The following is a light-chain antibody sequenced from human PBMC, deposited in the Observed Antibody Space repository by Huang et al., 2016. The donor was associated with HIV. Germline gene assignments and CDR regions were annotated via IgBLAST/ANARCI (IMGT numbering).Light chain of an antibody. CDR3: QQYNNLRS. CDR1: QDISDY. Sequence: DIQMTQSPSSLSASVGDRVTITCQASQDISDYLNWYQQKPGKAPKLLIYDSSNLETGVPSRFGGSGSGTHFTFTISSLQPEDVATYCCQQYNNLRSFGPGTKVDIQ. J-gene: IGKJ3*01. CDR2: DSS. V-gene: IGKV1-33*01.